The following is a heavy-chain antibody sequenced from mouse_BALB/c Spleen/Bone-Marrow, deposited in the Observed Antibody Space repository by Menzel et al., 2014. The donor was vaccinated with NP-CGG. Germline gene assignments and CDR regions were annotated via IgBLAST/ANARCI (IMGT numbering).Heavy chain of an antibody. CDR2: IHYSGST. CDR3: ARTGTWFAY. CDR1: GYSITSGYS. D-gene: IGHD4-1*01. J-gene: IGHJ3*01. V-gene: IGHV3-1*02. Sequence: EVKVEESGPDLVKPSQSLSLTCTVTGYSITSGYSCHWIRQFPGNKLEWMGYIHYSGSTNYNPSLKSRISITRDTSKNQFFLQLNSVTTEDTATYYCARTGTWFAYWGQGTLVTVSA.